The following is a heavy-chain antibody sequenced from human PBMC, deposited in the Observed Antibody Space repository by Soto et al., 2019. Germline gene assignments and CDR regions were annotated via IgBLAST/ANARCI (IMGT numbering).Heavy chain of an antibody. V-gene: IGHV3-23*01. Sequence: GGSLRLSCAASGFTFSSYAMSWVRQAPGKGLEWVSAISGSGGSTYYADSVKGRFTISRDNSKNTLYLQMNSLRAEDTAVYYCATSGGGYSYGYYHPQFDYWGQGTLVTVSS. CDR3: ATSGGGYSYGYYHPQFDY. CDR1: GFTFSSYA. J-gene: IGHJ4*02. CDR2: ISGSGGST. D-gene: IGHD5-18*01.